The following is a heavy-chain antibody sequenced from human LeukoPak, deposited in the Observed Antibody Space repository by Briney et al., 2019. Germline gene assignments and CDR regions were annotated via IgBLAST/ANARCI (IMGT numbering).Heavy chain of an antibody. Sequence: GASVKVSCKASGYTFTSYGISWVRQAPGQGLEWMGIINPSGGSTSYAQKFQGRVTMTRDMSTSTVYMELSSLRSEDTAVYYCAREIRSYGDCFDYWGQGTLVTVSS. CDR2: INPSGGST. CDR1: GYTFTSYG. D-gene: IGHD4-17*01. CDR3: AREIRSYGDCFDY. V-gene: IGHV1-46*01. J-gene: IGHJ4*02.